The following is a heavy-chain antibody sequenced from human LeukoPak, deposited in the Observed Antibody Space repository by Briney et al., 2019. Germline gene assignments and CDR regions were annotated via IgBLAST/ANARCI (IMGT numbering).Heavy chain of an antibody. CDR3: TSGSSSWAQAGHDY. D-gene: IGHD6-13*01. V-gene: IGHV3-73*01. Sequence: GGSLRLSCAASGFTFSGSAMHWVRQASGKGLEWVGRIRSKANSYATAYAASVKGRFTISRDDSKNTAYLQMNSLKTEDTAVYYCTSGSSSWAQAGHDYWGQGTLVTVSS. CDR1: GFTFSGSA. CDR2: IRSKANSYAT. J-gene: IGHJ4*02.